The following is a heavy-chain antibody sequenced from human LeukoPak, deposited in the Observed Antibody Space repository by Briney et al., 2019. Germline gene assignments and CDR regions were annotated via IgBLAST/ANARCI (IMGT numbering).Heavy chain of an antibody. CDR3: AAAAGSYYYYYGMDV. V-gene: IGHV4-59*01. D-gene: IGHD6-13*01. CDR1: GGSISSYY. CDR2: IYYSGST. J-gene: IGHJ6*02. Sequence: SETLSLTCTVSGGSISSYYWSWIRQPPGKGLEWIGYIYYSGSTNYNPSPKSRVTISVDTSKNQFSLKLSSVTAADTAVYYCAAAAGSYYYYYGMDVWGQGTTVTVSS.